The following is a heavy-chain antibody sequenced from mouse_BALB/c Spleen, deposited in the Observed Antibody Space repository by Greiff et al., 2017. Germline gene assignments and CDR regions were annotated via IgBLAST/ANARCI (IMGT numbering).Heavy chain of an antibody. V-gene: IGHV5-15*02. J-gene: IGHJ4*01. D-gene: IGHD4-1*01. CDR3: ARDGSLYAMDY. CDR1: GFTFSDYG. CDR2: ISNLAYSI. Sequence: EVKLQESGGGLVQPGGSRKLSCAASGFTFSDYGMAWVRQAPGKGPEWVAFISNLAYSIYYADTVTGRFTISRENAKNTLYLEMSSLRSEDTAMYYCARDGSLYAMDYWGQGTSVTVSS.